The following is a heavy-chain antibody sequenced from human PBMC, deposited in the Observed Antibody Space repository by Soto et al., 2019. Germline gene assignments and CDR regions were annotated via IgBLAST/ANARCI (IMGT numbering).Heavy chain of an antibody. Sequence: PSETLSLTCTVSGGSISSSSYYWGWIRQPPGKGLEWIGSIYFSGSTYYNSSLKSRVTISVDTSKNQFSLKLSSVTAADTAVYYCASQASPYYYYGMDVWGQGTTVTVSS. J-gene: IGHJ6*02. CDR1: GGSISSSSYY. V-gene: IGHV4-39*01. CDR2: IYFSGST. CDR3: ASQASPYYYYGMDV.